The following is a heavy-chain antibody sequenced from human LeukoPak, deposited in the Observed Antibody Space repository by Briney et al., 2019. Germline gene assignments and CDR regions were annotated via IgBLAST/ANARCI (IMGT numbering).Heavy chain of an antibody. V-gene: IGHV4-39*01. CDR1: GGSISSGGYY. CDR2: INHSGST. CDR3: ARHSRRGIAARPGLELPRGQAKSDY. Sequence: SQTLSLTCTVSGGSISSGGYYWSWIRQPPGKGLEWIGEINHSGSTNYNPSLKSRVTISVDTSKNQFSLKLSSVTAADTAVYYCARHSRRGIAARPGLELPRGQAKSDYWGQGTLVTVSS. D-gene: IGHD6-6*01. J-gene: IGHJ4*02.